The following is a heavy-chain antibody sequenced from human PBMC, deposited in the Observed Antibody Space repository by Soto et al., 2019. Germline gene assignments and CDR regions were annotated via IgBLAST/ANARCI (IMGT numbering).Heavy chain of an antibody. CDR3: ARDYDILTGYYAHYYGMDV. Sequence: SETLSLTCTVSGGPISSGDYYWSWIRQPPGKGLEWIGYIYYSGSTYYNPSLKSRVTISVDTSKNQFSLKLSSVTAADTAVYYCARDYDILTGYYAHYYGMDVWGQGTTVTVSS. CDR1: GGPISSGDYY. D-gene: IGHD3-9*01. J-gene: IGHJ6*02. V-gene: IGHV4-30-4*01. CDR2: IYYSGST.